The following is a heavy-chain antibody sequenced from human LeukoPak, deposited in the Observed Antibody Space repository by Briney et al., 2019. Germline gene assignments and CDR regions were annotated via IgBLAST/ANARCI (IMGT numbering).Heavy chain of an antibody. CDR1: GYTFTSYG. CDR3: ATRASIAAAGRIDY. Sequence: SVKVSCEASGYTFTSYGISWVRQAPGQGLEWMGGIIPIFGTANYAQKFQGRVTITADESTSTACMELSSLRSEDTAVYYCATRASIAAAGRIDYWGQGTLVTVSS. D-gene: IGHD6-13*01. CDR2: IIPIFGTA. V-gene: IGHV1-69*13. J-gene: IGHJ4*02.